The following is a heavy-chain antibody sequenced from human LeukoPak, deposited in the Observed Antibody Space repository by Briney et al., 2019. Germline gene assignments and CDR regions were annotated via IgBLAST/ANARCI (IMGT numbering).Heavy chain of an antibody. CDR1: GGTFSSYA. J-gene: IGHJ5*02. CDR3: ARDRGMRVSFGEALDT. CDR2: IIPIFGTA. Sequence: SVKASCKASGGTFSSYASSWVRQAPGQGLEWMGGIIPIFGTANYAQKFQGRVTITADESTSTAYMELSSLRSEDTAVYYCARDRGMRVSFGEALDTWGQGTRVTVPP. D-gene: IGHD3-16*01. V-gene: IGHV1-69*13.